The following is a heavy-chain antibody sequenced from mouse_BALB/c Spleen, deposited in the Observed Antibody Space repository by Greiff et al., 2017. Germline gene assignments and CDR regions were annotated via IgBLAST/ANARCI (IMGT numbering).Heavy chain of an antibody. J-gene: IGHJ1*01. V-gene: IGHV1-80*01. CDR3: ARWGSWYFDV. CDR1: GYAFSSYW. Sequence: VQLQQSGAELVRPGSSVKISCKASGYAFSSYWMNWVKQRPGQGLEWIGQIYPGDGDTNYNGKFKGKATLTADKSSSTAYMQLSSLTSEDSAVYSCARWGSWYFDVWGAGTTVTVSS. CDR2: IYPGDGDT.